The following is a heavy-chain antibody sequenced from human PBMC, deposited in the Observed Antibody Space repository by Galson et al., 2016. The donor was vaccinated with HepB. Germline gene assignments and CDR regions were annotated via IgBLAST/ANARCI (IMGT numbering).Heavy chain of an antibody. D-gene: IGHD3-10*01. CDR1: GFTVSSNY. J-gene: IGHJ4*02. CDR2: IYSGGST. Sequence: SLRLSCAASGFTVSSNYMSWVRQAPGKGLEWVSVIYSGGSTYYADSVKGRFTISRDNSKNTLSLQMNSLRAEDPAVYYCARESRMVRGVITYFFDYWGQGTLFTVSS. V-gene: IGHV3-53*01. CDR3: ARESRMVRGVITYFFDY.